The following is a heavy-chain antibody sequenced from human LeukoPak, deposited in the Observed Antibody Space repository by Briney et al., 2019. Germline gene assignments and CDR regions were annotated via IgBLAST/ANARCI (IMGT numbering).Heavy chain of an antibody. V-gene: IGHV3-30*04. CDR3: ARERVYYFDY. CDR2: ISYDGSNK. CDR1: GFTFSSYA. Sequence: PGRSLRLSCAASGFTFSSYAMHWVRQAPGKGLEWVAVISYDGSNKYYADSVKGRFTISRDNSKNTLYLQMNSLRAEDTAVYYCARERVYYFDYRGQGTLVTVSS. J-gene: IGHJ4*02.